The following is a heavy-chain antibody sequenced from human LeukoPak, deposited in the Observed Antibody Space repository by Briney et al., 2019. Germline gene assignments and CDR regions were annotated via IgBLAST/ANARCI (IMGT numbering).Heavy chain of an antibody. D-gene: IGHD3-10*01. CDR2: INEDGRVT. CDR1: GFTFSRYG. Sequence: GRSLRLSCAASGFTFSRYGMHWVRQAPGKGLVWVSRINEDGRVTSYATFVRGRFTIFRDSVENTLHLQMNGLRAEDTAVYYCVKDFGGELDSWGQGTLVTVSS. CDR3: VKDFGGELDS. J-gene: IGHJ5*01. V-gene: IGHV3-74*01.